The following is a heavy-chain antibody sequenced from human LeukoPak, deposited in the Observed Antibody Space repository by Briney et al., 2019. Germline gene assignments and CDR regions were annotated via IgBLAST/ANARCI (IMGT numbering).Heavy chain of an antibody. CDR2: ISSSSSYI. D-gene: IGHD1-26*01. Sequence: GGSLRLSCAASRFTLSSYSMNGVRQAPGKGREGVSSISSSSSYIYYADSVRGRFTISRDNANNSLYLQMNSRRAENTAVFYCAIEGAATDWFDPWGQGTLVTVSS. J-gene: IGHJ5*02. CDR1: RFTLSSYS. V-gene: IGHV3-21*01. CDR3: AIEGAATDWFDP.